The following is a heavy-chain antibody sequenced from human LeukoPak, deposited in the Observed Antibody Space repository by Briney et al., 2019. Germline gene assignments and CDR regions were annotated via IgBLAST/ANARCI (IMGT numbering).Heavy chain of an antibody. CDR2: INYSGST. D-gene: IGHD6-13*01. CDR1: GGSISSSTYY. J-gene: IGHJ2*01. Sequence: SETLSLTCTVSGGSISSSTYYWGWIRQPPGKGLEWIGSINYSGSTFYNPSLKSRVTISVDTSKNQFSLILSSVTAADTAVYYCASTYSSSWYWWYFDLWGRGALVTVSS. CDR3: ASTYSSSWYWWYFDL. V-gene: IGHV4-39*01.